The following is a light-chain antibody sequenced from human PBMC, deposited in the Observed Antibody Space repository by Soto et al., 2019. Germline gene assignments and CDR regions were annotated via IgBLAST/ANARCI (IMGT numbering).Light chain of an antibody. CDR1: SSDVGGYNY. Sequence: QSVLTQPPSASGSPGQSLTISCTGTSSDVGGYNYVSWYQHHPGKAPKLMIYEVNKRPSGVPDRFSGSKSGNTASLTISGLQPEDEADYYCSSFTVSSTVVFGGGTKLTVL. CDR3: SSFTVSSTVV. J-gene: IGLJ2*01. V-gene: IGLV2-8*01. CDR2: EVN.